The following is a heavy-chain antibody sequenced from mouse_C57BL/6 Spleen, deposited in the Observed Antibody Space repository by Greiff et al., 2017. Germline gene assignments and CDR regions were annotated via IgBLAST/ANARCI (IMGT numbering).Heavy chain of an antibody. D-gene: IGHD2-2*01. Sequence: EVKLVESGGGLVKPGGSLKLSCAASGFTFSSYAMSWVRQTPEKRLEWVATISDGGSYTYYPDNVKGRFTISRDNAKNNLYLQMSHLKSEDTAMYYCARDEGSMVTPFAYWGQGTLVTVSA. J-gene: IGHJ3*01. V-gene: IGHV5-4*01. CDR3: ARDEGSMVTPFAY. CDR2: ISDGGSYT. CDR1: GFTFSSYA.